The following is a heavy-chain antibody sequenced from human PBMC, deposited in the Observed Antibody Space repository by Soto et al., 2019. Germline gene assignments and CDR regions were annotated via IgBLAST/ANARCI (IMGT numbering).Heavy chain of an antibody. V-gene: IGHV1-69*15. D-gene: IGHD5-12*01. CDR3: AKDGGADGYFGNWLDP. CDR2: IIPIFGTT. Sequence: QVHLVQSGAEVKKPGSSVNVSCKASGGTFSNYAITWVRQAPGQGLEWMGRIIPIFGTTNVAQKFQGRVTITAXXXTXXAYMELSGLRSDDTAVYYCAKDGGADGYFGNWLDPWGQGTLVTVSS. J-gene: IGHJ5*02. CDR1: GGTFSNYA.